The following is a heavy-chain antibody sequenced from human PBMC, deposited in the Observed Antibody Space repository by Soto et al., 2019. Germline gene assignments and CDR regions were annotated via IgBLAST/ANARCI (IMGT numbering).Heavy chain of an antibody. CDR1: SGSISSYY. J-gene: IGHJ5*02. Sequence: PSETLSLTCTVSSGSISSYYWSWIRQPPGKGLEWIGYIFYSGSTKYNPSLKSRVTISVDTSKNQFFLKVSSVTAADTAVYYCAYTGGYAWFDPWGQGTLVTVSS. D-gene: IGHD3-16*01. V-gene: IGHV4-59*01. CDR3: AYTGGYAWFDP. CDR2: IFYSGST.